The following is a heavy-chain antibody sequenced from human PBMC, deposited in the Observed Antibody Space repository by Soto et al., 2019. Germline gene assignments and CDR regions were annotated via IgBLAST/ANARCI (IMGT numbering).Heavy chain of an antibody. J-gene: IGHJ6*02. Sequence: GGSLRLSCAASGFTFSSYGMHWVRQAPGKGLEWVAVISYDGSNKYYADSVKGRFTISRDNSKNTLYLKMNSLRAEDTAVYYCAKVKPGYYYYYGMDVWGQGTTVTVSS. D-gene: IGHD3-10*01. V-gene: IGHV3-30*18. CDR2: ISYDGSNK. CDR1: GFTFSSYG. CDR3: AKVKPGYYYYYGMDV.